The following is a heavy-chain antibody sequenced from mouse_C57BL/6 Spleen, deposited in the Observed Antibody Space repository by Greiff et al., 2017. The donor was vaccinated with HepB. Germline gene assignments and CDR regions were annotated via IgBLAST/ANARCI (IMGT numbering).Heavy chain of an antibody. CDR2: IDPSDSYT. Sequence: QVQLQQPGAELVMPGASVKLSCKASGYTFTSYWMHWVKQRPGQGLEWIGEIDPSDSYTNYNQKFKGKSTLTVDKSSSTAYMQLSSLTSEDSAVYYCARKRTTYYVSGAMDYWGQGTSVTVSS. CDR1: GYTFTSYW. J-gene: IGHJ4*01. D-gene: IGHD1-1*01. CDR3: ARKRTTYYVSGAMDY. V-gene: IGHV1-69*01.